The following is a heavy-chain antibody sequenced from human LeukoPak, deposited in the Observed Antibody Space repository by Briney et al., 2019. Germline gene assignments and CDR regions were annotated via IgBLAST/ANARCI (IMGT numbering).Heavy chain of an antibody. V-gene: IGHV3-30*02. CDR1: GFTFSSYG. CDR3: AKDLTIFGVXXXKGAFDI. J-gene: IGHJ3*02. CDR2: IRXDGSNK. Sequence: PGGSLRLSCAASGFTFSSYGMHWVRQAPGKGLEWVAFIRXDGSNKYYADSVKGRFTISRDNSKNTLYLQMNSLRAEDTAVYYCAKDLTIFGVXXXKGAFDIWGQGTMVTVSS. D-gene: IGHD3-3*01.